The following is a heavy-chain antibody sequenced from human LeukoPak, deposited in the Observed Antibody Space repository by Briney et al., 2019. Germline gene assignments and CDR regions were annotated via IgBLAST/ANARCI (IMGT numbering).Heavy chain of an antibody. D-gene: IGHD1-26*01. CDR1: GFTFSSYW. CDR3: ARGNGGSYFLGMLRAVYFDY. CDR2: IKQDGSEK. Sequence: GGSLRLSCAASGFTFSSYWMSWVRQAPGKGLEWVANIKQDGSEKYYVDSVKGRFTISRDNAKNSLYLQMNSLRAEDTAVYYCARGNGGSYFLGMLRAVYFDYWGQGTLVTVSS. J-gene: IGHJ4*02. V-gene: IGHV3-7*01.